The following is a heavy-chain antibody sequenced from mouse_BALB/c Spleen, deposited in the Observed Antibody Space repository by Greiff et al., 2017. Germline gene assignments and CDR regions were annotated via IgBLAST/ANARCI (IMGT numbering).Heavy chain of an antibody. CDR1: GFAFSSYD. V-gene: IGHV5-12-1*01. CDR2: ISSGGGST. J-gene: IGHJ4*01. D-gene: IGHD2-4*01. CDR3: ARRDYGYAMDY. Sequence: EVQVVESGGDLVKPGGSLKLSCAASGFAFSSYDMSWVRQTPEKRLEWVAYISSGGGSTYYPDTVKGRFTISRDNAKNTLYLQMSSLKSEDTAMYYCARRDYGYAMDYWGQGTSVTVSS.